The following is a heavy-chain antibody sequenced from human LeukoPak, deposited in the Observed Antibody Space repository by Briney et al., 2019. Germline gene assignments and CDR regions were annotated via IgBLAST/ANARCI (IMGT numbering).Heavy chain of an antibody. V-gene: IGHV4-59*01. J-gene: IGHJ4*02. CDR3: ARGGSRSYTSSTLDY. Sequence: KPSETLSLTCSVSGGSINVYYWNWIRQSPGQGLEWIGSISYSGSTNYNPSLKSRVTISMDTSKNRFSLKVSSVIAADTAMYYCARGGSRSYTSSTLDYWGQGTLVTVSS. CDR2: ISYSGST. CDR1: GGSINVYY. D-gene: IGHD6-6*01.